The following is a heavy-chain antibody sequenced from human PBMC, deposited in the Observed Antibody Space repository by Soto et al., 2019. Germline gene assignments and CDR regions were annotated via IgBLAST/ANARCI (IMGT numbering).Heavy chain of an antibody. V-gene: IGHV3-30*18. CDR2: ISYDGRNK. Sequence: LRLSCAASGFTFSSYGMHWVRQAPGKGLEWVAVISYDGRNKYYADAVKGRFTISRDNSKNTLYLQMSSLRAEDTAVYYCVKDGSSGWPYFYDMDVWGQGTTVTVSS. J-gene: IGHJ6*02. CDR1: GFTFSSYG. CDR3: VKDGSSGWPYFYDMDV. D-gene: IGHD6-19*01.